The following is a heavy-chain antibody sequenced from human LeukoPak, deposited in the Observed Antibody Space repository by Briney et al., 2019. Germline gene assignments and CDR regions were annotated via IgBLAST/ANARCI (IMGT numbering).Heavy chain of an antibody. J-gene: IGHJ4*02. D-gene: IGHD5-18*01. V-gene: IGHV3-30-3*01. CDR1: GFTFSSYA. Sequence: GGSLRLSCAASGFTFSSYAMHWVRQAPGKGLEWVAVISYDGSNKYYAYSVKGRFTISRDNAKYTLYLQMNSMRAEDTAVYYCARDIGDPAIVDYWGQGTLVTVSS. CDR3: ARDIGDPAIVDY. CDR2: ISYDGSNK.